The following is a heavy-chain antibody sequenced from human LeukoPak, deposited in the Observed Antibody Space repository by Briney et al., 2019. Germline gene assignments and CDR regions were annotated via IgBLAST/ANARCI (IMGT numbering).Heavy chain of an antibody. D-gene: IGHD1/OR15-1a*01. V-gene: IGHV3-48*01. CDR2: ISSRSSVM. CDR1: GFTFSSYS. Sequence: GGSLRLSCAASGFTFSSYSMNWVRQAPGKGLEWVSHISSRSSVMYYADSVKGRITISRDDAKNSLYLQLNSLRAEDTAVYYCARDREHTNFFYGMDVWGQGTTVTVSS. CDR3: ARDREHTNFFYGMDV. J-gene: IGHJ6*02.